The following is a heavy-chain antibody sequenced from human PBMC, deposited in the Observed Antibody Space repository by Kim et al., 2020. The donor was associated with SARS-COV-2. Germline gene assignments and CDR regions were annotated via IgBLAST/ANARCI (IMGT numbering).Heavy chain of an antibody. D-gene: IGHD5-12*01. CDR2: IYYSGST. Sequence: SETLSLTCTVSGGSVSSGSYYWSWIRQPPGKGLEWIGYIYYSGSTNYNPSLKSRVTISVDTSKNQFSLKLSSVTAADTAVYYCARGWVDIVATQFDYWGQGTLVTVSS. CDR1: GGSVSSGSYY. V-gene: IGHV4-61*01. CDR3: ARGWVDIVATQFDY. J-gene: IGHJ4*02.